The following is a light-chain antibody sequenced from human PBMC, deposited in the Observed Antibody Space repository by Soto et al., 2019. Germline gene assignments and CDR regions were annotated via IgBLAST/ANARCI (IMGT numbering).Light chain of an antibody. CDR1: HSVSRTY. CDR2: GAS. CDR3: QQFDASVT. J-gene: IGKJ5*01. V-gene: IGKV3-20*01. Sequence: EIVLTQSPGTLSLSPGERATLSCRASHSVSRTYLARYQQKPGPAPRLLIYGASARATGTPDRFSGSGSGTDFTLTISRLEPEDSAVYYCQQFDASVTFGQGTRLDIK.